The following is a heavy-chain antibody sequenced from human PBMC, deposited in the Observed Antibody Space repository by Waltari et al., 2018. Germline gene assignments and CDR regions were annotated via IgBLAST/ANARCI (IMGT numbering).Heavy chain of an antibody. CDR3: ARGRPVEGQYLLDH. Sequence: QVQLLQSGAEVKEPGASVKVSCRASGYTFSGYTIYWMRQAPGQGLEWMAWMNPNNTDAHYAQKYQGRLTMTRDMSITTVDMELRGLTPGDTATYFCARGRPVEGQYLLDHWGLGTLVTVSS. CDR2: MNPNNTDA. CDR1: GYTFSGYT. D-gene: IGHD2-2*01. V-gene: IGHV1-2*02. J-gene: IGHJ4*02.